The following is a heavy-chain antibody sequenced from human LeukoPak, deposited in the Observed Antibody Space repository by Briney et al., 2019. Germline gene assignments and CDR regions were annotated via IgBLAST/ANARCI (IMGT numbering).Heavy chain of an antibody. CDR3: ARGPIVVVPAAHYGMDV. V-gene: IGHV3-30-3*01. D-gene: IGHD2-2*01. Sequence: AGGSLRLSCAASGFTFSSYAMHWVRQAPGKGLEWVAVISYDGSNKYYADSVKGRFTISRDNSKNTLYLQMNSLRAEDTAVYYCARGPIVVVPAAHYGMDVWGQGTTVTVSS. CDR1: GFTFSSYA. J-gene: IGHJ6*02. CDR2: ISYDGSNK.